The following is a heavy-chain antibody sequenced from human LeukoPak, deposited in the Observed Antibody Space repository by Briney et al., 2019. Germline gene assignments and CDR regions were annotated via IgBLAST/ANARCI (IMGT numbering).Heavy chain of an antibody. CDR1: GFTFSSYE. D-gene: IGHD3/OR15-3a*01. CDR3: ASGTQSDY. Sequence: AGGSLRLSCVASGFTFSSYEMNSVRQAPGKGLQWVSYISTSGSTIYYADSVKGRFTISRDNAKNSLYLQMNSLRAEDTAVYYCASGTQSDYWGQGTLVTVSS. CDR2: ISTSGSTI. J-gene: IGHJ4*02. V-gene: IGHV3-48*03.